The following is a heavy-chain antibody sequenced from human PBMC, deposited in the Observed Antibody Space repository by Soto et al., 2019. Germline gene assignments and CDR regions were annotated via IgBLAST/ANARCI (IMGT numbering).Heavy chain of an antibody. CDR3: ARPMTTVTRYYMDV. CDR2: IGGAGSNI. V-gene: IGHV3-23*01. D-gene: IGHD4-17*01. Sequence: GGSLRLSCAASGFTFSEYAMTWVRQAPGKGLEWVSVIGGAGSNIYYADSVEGRFTVSRDDSKNTLYLQMDSLRAEDTAVYYCARPMTTVTRYYMDVWGKGTTVTVSS. J-gene: IGHJ6*03. CDR1: GFTFSEYA.